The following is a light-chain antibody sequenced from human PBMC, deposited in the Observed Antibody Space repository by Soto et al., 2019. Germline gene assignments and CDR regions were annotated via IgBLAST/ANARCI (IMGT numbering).Light chain of an antibody. CDR2: DVS. CDR1: SSDVGGYNY. Sequence: QSALTQPASVSGFPGQSITISCTGTSSDVGGYNYVSWHQQHPGKATKLMIYDVSNRPSGVSNRFSGSKSGNTASLTISWLQAEDEADYYCSSYTSSTTVIFGGGTKVTVL. CDR3: SSYTSSTTVI. J-gene: IGLJ2*01. V-gene: IGLV2-14*03.